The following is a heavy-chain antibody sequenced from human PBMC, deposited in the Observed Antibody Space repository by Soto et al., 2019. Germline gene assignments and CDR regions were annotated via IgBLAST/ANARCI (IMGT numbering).Heavy chain of an antibody. V-gene: IGHV3-23*01. CDR3: AKGTLLQGGFWYFDL. Sequence: EVQLLESGGGLVQPGGSLRLSCAASGFTFSTYAMSWVRQAPGKGLEWVSVITGSGVSAYYADSVKGRFTISRDNSKNTLFLQMNSLRAEDTAVYYCAKGTLLQGGFWYFDLWGRGTLVTVSS. CDR1: GFTFSTYA. D-gene: IGHD2-15*01. J-gene: IGHJ2*01. CDR2: ITGSGVSA.